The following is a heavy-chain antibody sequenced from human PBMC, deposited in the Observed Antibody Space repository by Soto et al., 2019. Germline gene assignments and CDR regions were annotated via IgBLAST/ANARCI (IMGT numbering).Heavy chain of an antibody. CDR2: FNPTSGST. CDR1: GYTFINYY. D-gene: IGHD3-3*01. Sequence: ASVKVSCKASGYTFINYYIHWVRQAPGQGLEWMGIFNPTSGSTNYAQKFQGRVTLTMNTSTSTVYMELSSLRSEDTAVYYCARQGGGNGYLEWLLYGNKKAAGVFDIWGQGTMVTVSS. V-gene: IGHV1-46*01. CDR3: ARQGGGNGYLEWLLYGNKKAAGVFDI. J-gene: IGHJ3*02.